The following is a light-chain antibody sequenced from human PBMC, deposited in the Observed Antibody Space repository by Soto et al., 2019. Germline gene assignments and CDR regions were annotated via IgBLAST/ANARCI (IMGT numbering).Light chain of an antibody. CDR2: GAS. Sequence: DIVMTQSPDSLSVSPGERVTLSCRASQDIRSSLAWYQQKPGQAPRLLIYGASIRATGVPATFSGSGSGTEFTLSISSLQSEHLGVYYCQQDSSWPLTFGGGTKVEIK. CDR3: QQDSSWPLT. V-gene: IGKV3-15*01. J-gene: IGKJ4*01. CDR1: QDIRSS.